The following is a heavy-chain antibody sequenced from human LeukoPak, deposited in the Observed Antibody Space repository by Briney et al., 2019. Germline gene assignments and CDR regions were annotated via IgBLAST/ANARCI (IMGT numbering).Heavy chain of an antibody. V-gene: IGHV3-11*04. J-gene: IGHJ4*02. CDR2: ISSSSDAI. CDR1: GSTFSDYC. D-gene: IGHD5-12*01. Sequence: PGGSLRLSCAASGSTFSDYCMSWIRQAPGKGLEWVSYISSSSDAIYYADSVKGRFTISRDNAKNSLYLEMNSLRDEDTAVYYCARAMRSGYDYWGQGTLVTVSS. CDR3: ARAMRSGYDY.